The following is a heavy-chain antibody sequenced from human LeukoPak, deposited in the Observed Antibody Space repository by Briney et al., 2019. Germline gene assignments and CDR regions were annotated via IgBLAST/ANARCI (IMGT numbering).Heavy chain of an antibody. CDR2: IYYSGST. CDR1: GGSISSYY. CDR3: ARDQDSSGWYDHYFDY. D-gene: IGHD6-19*01. Sequence: PSETLSLTRTVSGGSISSYYWSWIRQPPGKGLEWIGYIYYSGSTNYNPSLKSRVTISVDTSKNQFSLKLSSVTAADTAVYYCARDQDSSGWYDHYFDYWGQGTLVTVSS. J-gene: IGHJ4*02. V-gene: IGHV4-59*01.